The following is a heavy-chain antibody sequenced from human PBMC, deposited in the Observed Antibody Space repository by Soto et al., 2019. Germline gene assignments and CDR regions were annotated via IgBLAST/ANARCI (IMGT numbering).Heavy chain of an antibody. J-gene: IGHJ4*02. CDR1: GGTFSSYT. CDR3: ARGTYYYGSGSYSYALPFDY. Sequence: QVQLVQSGAEVKKPGSSVKVSCKASGGTFSSYTISWVRQAPGQGLEWMGRIIPILGIANYAQKFQGRVKITADKSTSTAYMELSSLRSEDTAVYYCARGTYYYGSGSYSYALPFDYWGQGTLVTVSS. V-gene: IGHV1-69*02. CDR2: IIPILGIA. D-gene: IGHD3-10*01.